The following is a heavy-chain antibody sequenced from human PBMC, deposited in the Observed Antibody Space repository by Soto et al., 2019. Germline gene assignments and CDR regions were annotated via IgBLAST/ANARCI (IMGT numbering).Heavy chain of an antibody. Sequence: QVQLVQSGAEVKKPGSSVKVSCKASGGTFGSYAISWVRQAPGQGLEWMGVIIPIPGTANYAQKFQSRVTIAADESTSTAYMELSSLRSEDTAVYYCARSQGSSTSLEIYYYYYYGMDVWGQGTTVTVSS. D-gene: IGHD2-2*01. J-gene: IGHJ6*02. CDR3: ARSQGSSTSLEIYYYYYYGMDV. CDR1: GGTFGSYA. CDR2: IIPIPGTA. V-gene: IGHV1-69*01.